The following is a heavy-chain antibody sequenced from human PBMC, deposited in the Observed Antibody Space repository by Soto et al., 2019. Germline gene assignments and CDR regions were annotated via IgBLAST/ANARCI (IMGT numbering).Heavy chain of an antibody. Sequence: SETLSLTCTVSGGSISSYFWSWIRQPPGKGLEYIGNVHYSGSTNYNPSLESRVTISVDTSKNQFSLKVSSVTAADTAVYYCARAQYEALESWGQGTLVTVSS. CDR2: VHYSGST. D-gene: IGHD2-8*01. V-gene: IGHV4-59*01. J-gene: IGHJ5*02. CDR1: GGSISSYF. CDR3: ARAQYEALES.